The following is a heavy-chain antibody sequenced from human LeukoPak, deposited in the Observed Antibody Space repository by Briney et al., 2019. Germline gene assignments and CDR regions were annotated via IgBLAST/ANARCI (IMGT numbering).Heavy chain of an antibody. D-gene: IGHD3-22*01. V-gene: IGHV3-33*08. CDR2: IWYDGSNK. J-gene: IGHJ4*02. CDR3: ARASITMIVVVPDY. Sequence: PGGSLRLSCAASGFTFDDYAMHWVRQAPGKGLEWVAVIWYDGSNKYYADSVKGRFTISRDNSKNTLYLQMNSLRAEDTAVYYCARASITMIVVVPDYWGQGTLVTVSS. CDR1: GFTFDDYA.